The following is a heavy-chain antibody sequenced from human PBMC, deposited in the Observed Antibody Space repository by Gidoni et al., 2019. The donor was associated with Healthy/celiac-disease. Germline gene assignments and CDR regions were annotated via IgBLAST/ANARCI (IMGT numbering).Heavy chain of an antibody. CDR1: GFTLSSYS. CDR3: ARNLVATIGPGYDAFDI. Sequence: EVQLVESGVGLVKPGGSLRLSCAASGFTLSSYSRNWVRQAPGKGLEGVASISSSSSYIYYADSVKGRFTISRDNAKNSLYLQMNSLRAEDTAVYYCARNLVATIGPGYDAFDIWGQGTMVTVSS. CDR2: ISSSSSYI. J-gene: IGHJ3*02. D-gene: IGHD5-12*01. V-gene: IGHV3-21*01.